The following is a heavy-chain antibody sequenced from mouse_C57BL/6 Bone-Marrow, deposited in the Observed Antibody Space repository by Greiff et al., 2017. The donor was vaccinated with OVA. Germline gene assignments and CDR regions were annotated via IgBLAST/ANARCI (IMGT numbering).Heavy chain of an antibody. CDR2: ISNGGGST. CDR1: GFTFSDYY. Sequence: EVKLVESGGGLVQPGGSLKLSCAASGFTFSDYYMYWVRQTPEKRLEWVAYISNGGGSTYYPDTVKGRFTISRDNAKNTLYLQMSRLKSEDTAMYYCAIATVVAFAYWGQGTLVTVSA. D-gene: IGHD1-1*01. V-gene: IGHV5-12*01. J-gene: IGHJ3*01. CDR3: AIATVVAFAY.